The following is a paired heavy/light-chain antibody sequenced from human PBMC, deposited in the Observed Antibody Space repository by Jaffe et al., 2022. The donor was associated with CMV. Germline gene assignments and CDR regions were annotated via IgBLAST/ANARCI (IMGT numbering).Heavy chain of an antibody. CDR3: TTDLTGTTWGYYYYYGMDV. CDR1: GFTFSNAW. Sequence: EVQLVESGGGLVKPGGSLRLSCAASGFTFSNAWMSWVRQAPGKGLEWVGRIKSKTDGGTTDYAAPVKGRFTISRDDSKNTLYLQMNSLKTEDTAVYYCTTDLTGTTWGYYYYYGMDVWGQGTTVTVSS. J-gene: IGHJ6*02. V-gene: IGHV3-15*01. CDR2: IKSKTDGGTT. D-gene: IGHD1-7*01.
Light chain of an antibody. J-gene: IGKJ3*01. CDR2: GAS. V-gene: IGKV3-20*01. CDR3: QQYGSSPIFT. Sequence: EIVLTQSPGTLSLSPGERATLSCRASQSVSSSYLAWYQQKPGQAPRLLIYGASSRATGIPDRFSGSGSGTDFTLTISRLEPEDFAVYYCQQYGSSPIFTFGPGTKVDIK. CDR1: QSVSSSY.